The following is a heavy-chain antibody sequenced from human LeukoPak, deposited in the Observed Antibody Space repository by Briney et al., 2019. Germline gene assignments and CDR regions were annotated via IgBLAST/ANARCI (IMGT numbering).Heavy chain of an antibody. CDR1: GYSFTSYW. CDR3: ARSSNNWNNAFDI. Sequence: GESLKISCKGSGYSFTSYWIGWVRQMPGKGLEWMGIIYPGDSDTRYSPSFQGQVTISADKSISTAYLQWSSLNASDTAMYYCARSSNNWNNAFDIWGQGTMVTVSS. V-gene: IGHV5-51*01. D-gene: IGHD1-20*01. CDR2: IYPGDSDT. J-gene: IGHJ3*02.